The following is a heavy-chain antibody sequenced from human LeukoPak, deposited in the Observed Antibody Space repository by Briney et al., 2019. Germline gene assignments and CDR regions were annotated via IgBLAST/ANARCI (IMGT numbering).Heavy chain of an antibody. D-gene: IGHD6-19*01. V-gene: IGHV3-23*01. Sequence: GGSLRLSCAASGFAFSFYAMSWLRQPPGKGLECVSTINANSGTTSYAASVRGRFTISRDNSKNTLYLQVNTLRADDAATYYCAKPISGGLAVTADWFHPWGQGTLVVVSS. J-gene: IGHJ5*01. CDR2: INANSGTT. CDR1: GFAFSFYA. CDR3: AKPISGGLAVTADWFHP.